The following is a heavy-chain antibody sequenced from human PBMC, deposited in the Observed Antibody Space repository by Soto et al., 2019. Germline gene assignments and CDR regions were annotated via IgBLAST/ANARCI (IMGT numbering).Heavy chain of an antibody. CDR2: IYYSGST. D-gene: IGHD3-9*01. CDR3: ARNLSERYFED. V-gene: IGHV4-39*01. J-gene: IGHJ4*02. CDR1: GCSLSKSSDY. Sequence: SATLSLTCAVSGCSLSKSSDYWGWIRPPPGKGLEWIGSIYYSGSTYYNPSLKSRVTISVDTSKNQSSLKLSSVTAADTAVYYCARNLSERYFEDWGQGTLVTVSS.